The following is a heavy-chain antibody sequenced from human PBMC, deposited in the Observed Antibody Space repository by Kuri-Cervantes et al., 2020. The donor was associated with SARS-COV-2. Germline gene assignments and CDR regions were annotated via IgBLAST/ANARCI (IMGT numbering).Heavy chain of an antibody. CDR3: VRDGDHWNFDY. CDR1: GFTFSSYE. V-gene: IGHV3-74*01. D-gene: IGHD1-1*01. Sequence: GESLKISCAASGFTFSSYEMNWVRQAPGKGLVWVSRINPDGSYTNNADSVKGRFTLSRDNAKIMLFLQMNSLRAEDTAVYYCVRDGDHWNFDYWGQGTLVTVSS. CDR2: INPDGSYT. J-gene: IGHJ4*02.